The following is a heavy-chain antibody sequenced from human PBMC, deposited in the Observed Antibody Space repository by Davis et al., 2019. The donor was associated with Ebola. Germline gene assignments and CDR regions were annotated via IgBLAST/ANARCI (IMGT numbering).Heavy chain of an antibody. CDR1: GFTFSSYG. CDR3: AKSDRLLF. Sequence: GGSLRLSCAASGFTFSSYGMRWVRQAPGKGLEWVAVISYDGSNKYYADSVKGRFTISRDNSKNTLYLQMNSLRAEDTAVYYCAKSDRLLFWGQGTTVTVSS. D-gene: IGHD2-15*01. J-gene: IGHJ6*02. CDR2: ISYDGSNK. V-gene: IGHV3-30*18.